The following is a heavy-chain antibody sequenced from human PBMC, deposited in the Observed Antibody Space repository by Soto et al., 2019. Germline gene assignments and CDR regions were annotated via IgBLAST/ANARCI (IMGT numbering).Heavy chain of an antibody. J-gene: IGHJ6*03. CDR3: ARITRISANYYYYMDV. V-gene: IGHV5-51*01. D-gene: IGHD2-15*01. CDR2: IYPGDSDT. Sequence: GESLKISCKGSGYSFTSYWIGWVRQMPGKGLEWMGIIYPGDSDTRYSPSFQGQVTISADKSISTAYLQWSSLKASDTAMYYCARITRISANYYYYMDVWGKGTTVTVSS. CDR1: GYSFTSYW.